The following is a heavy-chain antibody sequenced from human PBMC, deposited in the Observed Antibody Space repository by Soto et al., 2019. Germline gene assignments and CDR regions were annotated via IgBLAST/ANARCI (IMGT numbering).Heavy chain of an antibody. CDR1: CCSISSGGYY. J-gene: IGHJ4*02. CDR3: ASENGGYFDY. CDR2: IYYSGST. D-gene: IGHD1-1*01. Sequence: SETLSLTCTVSCCSISSGGYYWSWIRQHPGKGLEWIGYIYYSGSTYYNPSLKSRVTISVDTSKNQFSLKLSSVTAADTAVYYCASENGGYFDYWGQGTLVTVSS. V-gene: IGHV4-31*03.